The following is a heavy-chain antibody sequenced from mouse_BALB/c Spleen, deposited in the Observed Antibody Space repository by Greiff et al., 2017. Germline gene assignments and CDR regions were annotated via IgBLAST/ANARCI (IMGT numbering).Heavy chain of an antibody. Sequence: VQLKQSGPGLVKPSQSLSLTCTVTGYSITSDYAWNWIRQFPGNKLEWMGYISYSGSTSYNPSLKSRISITRDTSKNQFFLQLNSVTTEDTATYYCARRTYDYDLYYFDDWGQGTTLTVSS. J-gene: IGHJ2*01. V-gene: IGHV3-2*02. CDR3: ARRTYDYDLYYFDD. D-gene: IGHD2-4*01. CDR2: ISYSGST. CDR1: GYSITSDYA.